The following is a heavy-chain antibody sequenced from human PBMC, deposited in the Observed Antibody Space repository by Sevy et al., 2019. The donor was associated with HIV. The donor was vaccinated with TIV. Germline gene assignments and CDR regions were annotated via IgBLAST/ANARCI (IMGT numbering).Heavy chain of an antibody. D-gene: IGHD6-13*01. J-gene: IGHJ4*02. V-gene: IGHV1-18*01. CDR1: GYTFTSYG. CDR3: ARISSSARALEGYFDY. Sequence: ASVKVSCKASGYTFTSYGISWVRQAPGQGLEWMGWISAYNGNTNYAQKLQGRVTMTTDTSTSTAYMELRSLRSDDTAEYYGARISSSARALEGYFDYWGQGTLVTVSS. CDR2: ISAYNGNT.